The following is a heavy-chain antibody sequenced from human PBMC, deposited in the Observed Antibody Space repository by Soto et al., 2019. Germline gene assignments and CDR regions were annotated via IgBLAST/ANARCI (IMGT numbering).Heavy chain of an antibody. D-gene: IGHD3-10*01. Sequence: GGSLRLSCGASGFTFSSYAMSWVRQAPGKGLEWVSAISGSGGSTYYADSVKGRFTISRDNSKNTLYLQMNSLRAEDTAVYYCAKDLEYYGSGSYAFDIWGQGTMVTVSS. CDR3: AKDLEYYGSGSYAFDI. V-gene: IGHV3-23*01. J-gene: IGHJ3*02. CDR1: GFTFSSYA. CDR2: ISGSGGST.